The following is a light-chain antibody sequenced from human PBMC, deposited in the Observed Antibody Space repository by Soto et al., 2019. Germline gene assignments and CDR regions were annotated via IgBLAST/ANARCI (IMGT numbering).Light chain of an antibody. CDR2: DVN. CDR3: TSYTISRAYV. V-gene: IGLV2-14*01. J-gene: IGLJ1*01. CDR1: SSDVGANKH. Sequence: QSALTRPASVSGSPGQSITISCDGTSSDVGANKHVSWYQQYPGKAPKFLIYDVNNRPSGVSNRFSGSKSGNTASLTISGLRAEDEADYYCTSYTISRAYVFGSGTKVTV.